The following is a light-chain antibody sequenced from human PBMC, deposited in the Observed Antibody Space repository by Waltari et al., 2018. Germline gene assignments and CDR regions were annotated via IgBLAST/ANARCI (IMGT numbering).Light chain of an antibody. Sequence: VLTQSPDTVSLSPGETATLSCRASQSQTKRYLAWYQQKAGQAPRLLIYGASSRAAGIPYRFSGSGSGTDFTLTISRLEPEDSAVYYCQQYGSSVLYTFVQGTKLEIK. CDR1: QSQTKRY. CDR3: QQYGSSVLYT. CDR2: GAS. J-gene: IGKJ2*01. V-gene: IGKV3-20*01.